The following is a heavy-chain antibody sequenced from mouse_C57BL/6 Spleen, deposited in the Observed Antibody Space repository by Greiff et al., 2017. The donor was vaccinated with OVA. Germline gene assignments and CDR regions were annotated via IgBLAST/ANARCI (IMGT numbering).Heavy chain of an antibody. CDR2: ISSGGSYT. D-gene: IGHD3-2*02. CDR3: ARQLSSPQDYVDY. CDR1: GFTFSSYG. J-gene: IGHJ2*01. V-gene: IGHV5-6*01. Sequence: EVNVVESGGDLVKPGGSLKLSCAASGFTFSSYGMSWVRQTPDKRLEWVATISSGGSYTYYPDSVKGRFTISRDNAKNTLYLQMSSLKSEDTAMYDCARQLSSPQDYVDYWGKGTTLTVAS.